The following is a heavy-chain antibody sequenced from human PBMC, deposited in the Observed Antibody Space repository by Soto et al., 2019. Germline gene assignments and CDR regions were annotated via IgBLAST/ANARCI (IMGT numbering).Heavy chain of an antibody. CDR1: GFTFSNAW. V-gene: IGHV3-15*01. CDR2: IKSKTDGGTT. CDR3: TTDTPGYYYYGMDV. Sequence: GGSLRLSCAASGFTFSNAWMSWVRQAPGKGLEWVGRIKSKTDGGTTDYAAPVKGRFTISRDDSKNTLYLQMNSLKTEDTAVYYCTTDTPGYYYYGMDVWGQGTTVTVSS. J-gene: IGHJ6*02.